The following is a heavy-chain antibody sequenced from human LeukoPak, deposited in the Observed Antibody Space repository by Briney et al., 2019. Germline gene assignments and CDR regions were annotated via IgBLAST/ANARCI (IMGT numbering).Heavy chain of an antibody. D-gene: IGHD3-22*01. CDR1: GGSISSYY. J-gene: IGHJ5*02. CDR2: IYYSGST. V-gene: IGHV4-59*01. Sequence: DPSETLSLTCTVSGGSISSYYWSWIRQPPGKGLEWIGYIYYSGSTNYNPSLKSRVTISVDTSKNQFSLKLSSVTAADTAVYYCARAGLPGDSSGYYLNWFDPWGQGTLVTVSS. CDR3: ARAGLPGDSSGYYLNWFDP.